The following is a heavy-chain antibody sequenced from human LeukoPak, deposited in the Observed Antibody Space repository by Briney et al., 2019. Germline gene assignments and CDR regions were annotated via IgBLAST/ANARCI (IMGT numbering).Heavy chain of an antibody. D-gene: IGHD6-25*01. CDR3: ARDIRPSSGWLPNWFDP. Sequence: PGGSLRLSCAASGFTFSSYSMNWVRQAPGKGLEWVSSISSSSSYIYYADSVKGRFTISRDNAKNSLYLQMNSLRAEDTAVYYCARDIRPSSGWLPNWFDPWGQGTLVTVSS. CDR2: ISSSSSYI. J-gene: IGHJ5*02. CDR1: GFTFSSYS. V-gene: IGHV3-21*01.